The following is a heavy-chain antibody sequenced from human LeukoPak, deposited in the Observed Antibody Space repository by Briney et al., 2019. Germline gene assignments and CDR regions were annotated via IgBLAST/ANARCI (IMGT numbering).Heavy chain of an antibody. V-gene: IGHV3-21*01. Sequence: PGGSLRLSCAASGFTFSSYAMSWVRQAPGKGLEWVSSISSSSINIYYADSVKGRFTISRDNAKNSLYLQMNSLRAEDTAVYYCARAKYDSSGYYFSYWGQGTLVTVSS. CDR1: GFTFSSYA. D-gene: IGHD3-22*01. CDR3: ARAKYDSSGYYFSY. J-gene: IGHJ4*02. CDR2: ISSSSINI.